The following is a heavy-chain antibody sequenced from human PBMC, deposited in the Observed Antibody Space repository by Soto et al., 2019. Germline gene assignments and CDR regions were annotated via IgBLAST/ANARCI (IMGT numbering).Heavy chain of an antibody. CDR3: AKVMITFGGGEFDY. Sequence: EVQLVESGGGLVQPGGSLRLSCAASGFIFSSYWMSWVRQAPGKGLEWVANINQDGSEKYYVDSVKGRFIISRDNAKNSLYLQMNSLRAEDTTIYYCAKVMITFGGGEFDYWGQGTLVTVSS. J-gene: IGHJ4*02. V-gene: IGHV3-7*01. D-gene: IGHD3-16*01. CDR1: GFIFSSYW. CDR2: INQDGSEK.